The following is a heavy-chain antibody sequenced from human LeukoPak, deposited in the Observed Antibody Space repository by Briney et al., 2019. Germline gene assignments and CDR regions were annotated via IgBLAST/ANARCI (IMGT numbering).Heavy chain of an antibody. D-gene: IGHD1-26*01. J-gene: IGHJ6*03. CDR1: GITFDDYG. CDR2: INWNGGST. CDR3: ARSYSGSYYYYYMDV. V-gene: IGHV3-20*01. Sequence: PGGSLRLSCAASGITFDDYGMSWVRQAPGKGLEWVSGINWNGGSTGYADSVKGRFTISRDNAKNSLYLQMNSLRAEDTALYHCARSYSGSYYYYYMDVWGKGTTVTVSS.